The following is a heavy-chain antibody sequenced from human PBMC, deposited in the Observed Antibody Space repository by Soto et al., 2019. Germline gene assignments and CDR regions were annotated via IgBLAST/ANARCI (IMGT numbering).Heavy chain of an antibody. CDR3: ARRALSGDADC. J-gene: IGHJ1*01. CDR2: IYHSGST. CDR1: GCSISSGGYS. Sequence: SETLSLSCAVSGCSISSGGYSWSWIRQPPGKGLEWIGYIYHSGSTYYNPSLKSRVTISVDRSKNQFSLKLSSVTAADTAVYYCARRALSGDADCWGQGT. V-gene: IGHV4-30-2*01. D-gene: IGHD2-21*01.